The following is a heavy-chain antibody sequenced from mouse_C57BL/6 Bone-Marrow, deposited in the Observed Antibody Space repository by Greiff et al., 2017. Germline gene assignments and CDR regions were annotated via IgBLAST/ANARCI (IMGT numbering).Heavy chain of an antibody. V-gene: IGHV3-6*01. CDR3: ARAGTRDFDY. D-gene: IGHD4-1*01. CDR2: ISYDGSN. CDR1: GYSITSGYY. J-gene: IGHJ2*01. Sequence: EVQLQESGPGLVKPSQSLSLTCSVTGYSITSGYYWNWIRQFPGNKLEWMGYISYDGSNNYNPSLKNRISITRDTSKNQFFLKLNSVTTEDTATYYCARAGTRDFDYWGQGTTLTVSS.